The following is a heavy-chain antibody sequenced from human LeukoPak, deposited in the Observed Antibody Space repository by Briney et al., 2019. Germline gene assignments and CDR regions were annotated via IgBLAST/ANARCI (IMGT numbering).Heavy chain of an antibody. CDR3: ARVGFYASSRYYPDY. D-gene: IGHD2-8*01. CDR1: GFSISSYW. J-gene: IGHJ4*02. Sequence: GGPLRLSCAASGFSISSYWMTWVRQAPGKRLEWVANIKQDGNEKYYVDSVKGRFTISGDNAKNSLFLQMNSLRAEDTAVYYCARVGFYASSRYYPDYWGQGTLVSVSS. V-gene: IGHV3-7*01. CDR2: IKQDGNEK.